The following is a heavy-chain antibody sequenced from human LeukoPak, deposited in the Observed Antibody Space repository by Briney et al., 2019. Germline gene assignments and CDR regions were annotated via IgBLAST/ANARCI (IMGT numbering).Heavy chain of an antibody. CDR2: INDSGGST. D-gene: IGHD2-15*01. Sequence: GGSLRLSCTVSGFTVSSNSMSWVRQAPGKGLEWVSAINDSGGSTYYADSVKGRFTISRDNSKNTLYLQMNSLRAEDTAVYYCAKGATGYGYFDLWGRGTLVTVSS. V-gene: IGHV3-23*01. J-gene: IGHJ2*01. CDR3: AKGATGYGYFDL. CDR1: GFTVSSNS.